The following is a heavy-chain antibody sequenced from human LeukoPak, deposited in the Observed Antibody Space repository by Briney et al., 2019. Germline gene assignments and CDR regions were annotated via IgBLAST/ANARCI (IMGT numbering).Heavy chain of an antibody. Sequence: ASVKVSCKASGYTFTGYYMHWVRQAPGQGLEWMGWINPNSGGTNYAQKFQGRVTMTRGTSISTAYMELSRLRSDDTAVYYCARWGPSIAALFDPWGQGTLVTVSS. J-gene: IGHJ5*02. CDR2: INPNSGGT. CDR1: GYTFTGYY. D-gene: IGHD6-6*01. V-gene: IGHV1-2*02. CDR3: ARWGPSIAALFDP.